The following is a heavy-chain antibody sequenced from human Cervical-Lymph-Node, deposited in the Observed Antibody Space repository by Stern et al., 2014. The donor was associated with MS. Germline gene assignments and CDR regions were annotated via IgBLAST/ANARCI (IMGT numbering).Heavy chain of an antibody. V-gene: IGHV4-61*02. J-gene: IGHJ5*02. CDR1: GGSISSSGYY. Sequence: VQLVQSGPGLVKPSQTLSLTCTVSGGSISSSGYYWSWIRQPADKGLEWIGRIPDSGSTYYNPSLKSRVTISMDTAQNPFFLKLPSVTAADTAVYYCATTRWDLFTWNWFDPWGQGTLVTVSS. CDR3: ATTRWDLFTWNWFDP. D-gene: IGHD1-26*01. CDR2: IPDSGST.